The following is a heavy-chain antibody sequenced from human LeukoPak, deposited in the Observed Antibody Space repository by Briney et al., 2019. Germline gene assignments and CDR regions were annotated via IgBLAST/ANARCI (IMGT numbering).Heavy chain of an antibody. CDR3: ARDLGYYDSSGYYHAAFDI. D-gene: IGHD3-22*01. J-gene: IGHJ3*02. V-gene: IGHV4-59*01. CDR2: IYYSGST. Sequence: SETLSLTCTVSGGSISSYYWSWIRQPPGKGLEWIGYIYYSGSTNYNPSLKSRVTISVDTSKNQFSLKLNSVTAADTAVYYCARDLGYYDSSGYYHAAFDIWGQGTMVTVSS. CDR1: GGSISSYY.